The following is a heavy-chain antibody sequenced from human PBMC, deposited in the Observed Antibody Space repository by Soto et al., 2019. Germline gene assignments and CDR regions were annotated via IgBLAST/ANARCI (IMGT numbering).Heavy chain of an antibody. D-gene: IGHD3-16*01. Sequence: QVQLQESGPGLVKPSETLSLTCTVSGGSISGYYWTWIRQPAGKGLEWIGRKHTSGTTNYNPSLQSRVTMSIDTSTNQFSLNVSSVTAADPAVYYCARGGEFYVLDVWGQGTTVAVSS. CDR3: ARGGEFYVLDV. CDR1: GGSISGYY. J-gene: IGHJ6*02. V-gene: IGHV4-4*07. CDR2: KHTSGTT.